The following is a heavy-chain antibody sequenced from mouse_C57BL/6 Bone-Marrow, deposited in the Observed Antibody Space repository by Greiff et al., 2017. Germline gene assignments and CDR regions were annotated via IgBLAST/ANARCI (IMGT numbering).Heavy chain of an antibody. V-gene: IGHV1-64*01. D-gene: IGHD1-1*01. Sequence: QVQLQQPGAELVKPGASVKLSCTASGYTFTSYWMHWVKQRPGQGLEWIGMIHPNSGSTNYNEKFKSKATLTVDKSSSTAYMQLSSLTSEDSAVYYCARGYGSSQYYFDYWGQGTTLTVSS. J-gene: IGHJ2*01. CDR1: GYTFTSYW. CDR2: IHPNSGST. CDR3: ARGYGSSQYYFDY.